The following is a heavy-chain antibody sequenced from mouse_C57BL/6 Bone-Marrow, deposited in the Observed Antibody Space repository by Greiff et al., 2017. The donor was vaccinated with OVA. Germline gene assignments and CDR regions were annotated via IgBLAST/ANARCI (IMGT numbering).Heavy chain of an antibody. CDR3: TRTVVAYYYAMDY. D-gene: IGHD1-1*01. CDR2: IDPETGGT. CDR1: GYTFTDYE. V-gene: IGHV1-15*01. J-gene: IGHJ4*01. Sequence: QVQLQQSGAELVRPGASVTLSCKASGYTFTDYEMHWVKQTPVHGLEWIGAIDPETGGTAYNQKFKGKAILTADKSSSTAYMELRSLTSEDSAVYYCTRTVVAYYYAMDYWGQGTTVTVSS.